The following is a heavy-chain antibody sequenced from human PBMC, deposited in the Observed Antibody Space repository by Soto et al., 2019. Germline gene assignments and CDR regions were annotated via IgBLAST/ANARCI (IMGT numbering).Heavy chain of an antibody. V-gene: IGHV3-48*03. CDR2: IGSSGSGI. D-gene: IGHD1-26*01. CDR1: GFTFSSYE. J-gene: IGHJ4*02. CDR3: ARDSTDSGSLDS. Sequence: DVQLVESGGDLVQPGGSLRLSCAASGFTFSSYEMNWVRQAPGKGLEWVSYIGSSGSGIYYADFVKGRFTISRDNAKKSLYVQMNSLRAEDTAIYYCARDSTDSGSLDSWGQGTLVTVSS.